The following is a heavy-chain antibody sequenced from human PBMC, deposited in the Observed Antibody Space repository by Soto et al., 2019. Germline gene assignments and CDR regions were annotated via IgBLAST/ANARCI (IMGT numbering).Heavy chain of an antibody. CDR3: ARTVAQEDYFDY. D-gene: IGHD2-21*01. CDR2: IIPIFGTA. V-gene: IGHV1-69*12. CDR1: GGTFSSYA. Sequence: QVQLVQSGAEVKKPGSSVKVSCKASGGTFSSYAIGWVRQAPGLGLEWMGGIIPIFGTANYAQKFQGRVTITAYESTSTAYMELSSLRSEDTAVYYCARTVAQEDYFDYWGQGTLVTVSS. J-gene: IGHJ4*02.